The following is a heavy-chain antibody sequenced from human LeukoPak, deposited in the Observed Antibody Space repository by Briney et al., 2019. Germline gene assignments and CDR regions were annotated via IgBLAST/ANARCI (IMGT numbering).Heavy chain of an antibody. V-gene: IGHV3-53*01. D-gene: IGHD5-18*01. J-gene: IGHJ4*02. CDR2: IYSGDST. Sequence: GGSLRLSCAASGFTFSSYWMSWVRQAPGKGLEWVSIIYSGDSTYYADSVKGRFTISRDNSKNTLYLQTNSLRAEDTAVYYCARDYSYGSRGRSDYWGQGTLVTVSS. CDR3: ARDYSYGSRGRSDY. CDR1: GFTFSSYW.